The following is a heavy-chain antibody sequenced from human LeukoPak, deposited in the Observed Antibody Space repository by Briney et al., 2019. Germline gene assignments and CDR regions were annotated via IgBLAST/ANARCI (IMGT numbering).Heavy chain of an antibody. CDR3: AGVRVFVLVPAALDGSWVMDV. J-gene: IGHJ6*02. D-gene: IGHD2-2*01. Sequence: SETLSLTCTVSGGSISSGGYYWSWIRQHPGKGLEWIGYIYYSGSTYYNPSLKSRVTISVDTSKNQFSLKLSSVTAADTAAYYCAGVRVFVLVPAALDGSWVMDVGGQGPRVTVSS. V-gene: IGHV4-31*03. CDR1: GGSISSGGYY. CDR2: IYYSGST.